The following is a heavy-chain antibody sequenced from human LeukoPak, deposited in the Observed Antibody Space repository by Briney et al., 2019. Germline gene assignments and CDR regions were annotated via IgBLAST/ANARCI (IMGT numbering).Heavy chain of an antibody. CDR1: GFTFSSYG. CDR3: AKDSIAAAGTFSWVS. CDR2: ISGSGGST. D-gene: IGHD6-13*01. Sequence: GGTLRLSCAASGFTFSSYGMSWVRQAPGKGLEWVSAISGSGGSTYYADSVKGRFTISRDNSKNTLYLQMNSLRAEDTAVYYCAKDSIAAAGTFSWVSWGQGTLVTVSS. J-gene: IGHJ4*02. V-gene: IGHV3-23*01.